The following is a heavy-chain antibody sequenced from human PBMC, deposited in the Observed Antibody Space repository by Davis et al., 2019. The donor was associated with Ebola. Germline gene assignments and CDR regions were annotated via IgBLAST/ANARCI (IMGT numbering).Heavy chain of an antibody. Sequence: PGGSLRLSCAASGFTFSSYSMNWVRQAPGKGLEWVGRIKSKTDGGTTDYAAPVKGRFTISRDDSKNTLYLQMNSLKTEDTAVYYCTTDPLRRPTVTTLWGQGTLVTVSS. CDR1: GFTFSSYS. D-gene: IGHD4-11*01. J-gene: IGHJ4*02. V-gene: IGHV3-15*01. CDR3: TTDPLRRPTVTTL. CDR2: IKSKTDGGTT.